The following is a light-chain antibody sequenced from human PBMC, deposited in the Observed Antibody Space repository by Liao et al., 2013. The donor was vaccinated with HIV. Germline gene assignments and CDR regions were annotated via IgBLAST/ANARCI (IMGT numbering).Light chain of an antibody. V-gene: IGLV3-1*01. Sequence: SYELTQPPSVSVSPGQTATITCSGDKLGDKYASWYQQKPGQSPLMVIYQDKKRPSGIPERFSGSNSGNTATLTISGTQAVDEGDYYCQAWDSSTGDVAFGGGTKLTVL. CDR2: QDK. J-gene: IGLJ2*01. CDR1: KLGDKY. CDR3: QAWDSSTGDVA.